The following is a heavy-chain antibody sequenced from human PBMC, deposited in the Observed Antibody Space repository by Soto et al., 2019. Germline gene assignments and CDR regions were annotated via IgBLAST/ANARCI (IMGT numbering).Heavy chain of an antibody. CDR1: GFTFSSYA. CDR2: ISYDGSNK. Sequence: GGSLRLSCAASGFTFSSYAMHWVRQAPGKGLEWVAVISYDGSNKYYADSVKGRFTISRDNSKNTLYLQMNSLRAEDTAVYYCARERWELPGYFQHWGQGTLVTVSS. V-gene: IGHV3-30-3*01. D-gene: IGHD1-26*01. J-gene: IGHJ1*01. CDR3: ARERWELPGYFQH.